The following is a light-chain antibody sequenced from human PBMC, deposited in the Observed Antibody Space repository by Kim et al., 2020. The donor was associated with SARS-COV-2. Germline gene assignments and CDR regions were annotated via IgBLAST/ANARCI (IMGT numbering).Light chain of an antibody. Sequence: QLVLTQSPSASASLGASVKLTCTLSSGHSSYAIAWHQQQPEKGPRFLMKLDSDGSHNKGDGIPDRFSGSSSGAERYPTISSLQSEDEADYYCQTWDTGVRLFGGGTQLTVL. CDR2: LDSDGSH. V-gene: IGLV4-69*01. CDR1: SGHSSYA. CDR3: QTWDTGVRL. J-gene: IGLJ3*02.